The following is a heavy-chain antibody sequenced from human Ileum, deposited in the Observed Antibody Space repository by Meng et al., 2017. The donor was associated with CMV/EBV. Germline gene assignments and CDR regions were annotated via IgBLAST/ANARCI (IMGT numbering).Heavy chain of an antibody. CDR2: IIAILQTP. CDR3: ARGFRNGYQPFDY. Sequence: QGQALQSGSEVKNPGSSVKVSCTSSGGSGNHYAINWVRQAPGQGPEWMGGIIAILQTPKYAQKFLDRLTITAYGPTGTTFMELSSLTSDDTAIYYCARGFRNGYQPFDYWGQGTLVTVSS. J-gene: IGHJ4*02. CDR1: GGSGNHYA. D-gene: IGHD2-2*01. V-gene: IGHV1-69*11.